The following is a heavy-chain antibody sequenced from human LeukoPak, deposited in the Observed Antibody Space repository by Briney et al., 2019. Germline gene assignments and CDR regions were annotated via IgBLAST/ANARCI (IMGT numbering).Heavy chain of an antibody. CDR1: GGTFSSYA. Sequence: GASVKVSCKASGGTFSSYAISWVRQAPGQGLEWMGGIIPIFGTANYAQKFQGRVTITADESTSTAYMELSSLRSEDTAVYYCARVSTPYGYMDVWGKGTTVTVSS. J-gene: IGHJ6*03. CDR3: ARVSTPYGYMDV. D-gene: IGHD3-16*01. CDR2: IIPIFGTA. V-gene: IGHV1-69*13.